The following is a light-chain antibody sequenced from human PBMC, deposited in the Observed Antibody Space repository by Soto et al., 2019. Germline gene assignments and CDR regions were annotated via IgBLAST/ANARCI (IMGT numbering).Light chain of an antibody. CDR2: GAS. V-gene: IGKV3D-15*01. J-gene: IGKJ1*01. CDR1: QSVNRN. CDR3: QQDDNWPRT. Sequence: EIVLTQSPATLSVSPGGRATLSCRASQSVNRNLAWYQQKPGQAPRPLIYGASTRATGTPARFSASGSGTEFTFTISSLQSEDFAVYYCQQDDNWPRTFGQGTKV.